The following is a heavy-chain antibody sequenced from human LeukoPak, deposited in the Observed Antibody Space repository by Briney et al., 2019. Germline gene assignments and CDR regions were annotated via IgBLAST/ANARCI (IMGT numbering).Heavy chain of an antibody. Sequence: GGSLRLSCAASGFTFSSYAMHWVRQAPGKGLEWVAVISYDGSNKYYADSVKGRFTISRDNSKNTLYLQMNSLRAEDTAVYYCARDYYGSGSYPITPPHDAFDIWGQGTMVTVSS. CDR1: GFTFSSYA. J-gene: IGHJ3*02. CDR2: ISYDGSNK. D-gene: IGHD3-10*01. V-gene: IGHV3-30-3*01. CDR3: ARDYYGSGSYPITPPHDAFDI.